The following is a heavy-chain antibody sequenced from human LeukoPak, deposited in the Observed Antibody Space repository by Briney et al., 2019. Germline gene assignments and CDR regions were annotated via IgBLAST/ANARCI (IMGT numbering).Heavy chain of an antibody. V-gene: IGHV1-8*01. CDR3: ARVPRITMVRGVIPYYYYYMDV. CDR2: MNPNSGNT. J-gene: IGHJ6*03. CDR1: GYTFISYD. Sequence: ASVKVSCKASGYTFISYDINWVRQATGQGLEWMGWMNPNSGNTGYAQKFQGRVTMTRNTSISTAYMELSSLRSEDTAVYYCARVPRITMVRGVIPYYYYYMDVWGKGTTVTVSS. D-gene: IGHD3-10*01.